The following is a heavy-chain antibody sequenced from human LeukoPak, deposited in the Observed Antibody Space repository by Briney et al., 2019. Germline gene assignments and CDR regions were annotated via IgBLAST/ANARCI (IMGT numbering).Heavy chain of an antibody. CDR2: IYYSGNT. J-gene: IGHJ4*02. CDR1: GGSISGYF. V-gene: IGHV4-59*01. Sequence: SETLSLTCTVSGGSISGYFWSWIRQPPGKGLEWIGYIYYSGNTNYNPSLKSRVSISVDRSKNQLSLKLNSVTAADTAVYYCARDQDLRRGGFDFWGQGTLVTVSS. CDR3: ARDQDLRRGGFDF. D-gene: IGHD3-16*01.